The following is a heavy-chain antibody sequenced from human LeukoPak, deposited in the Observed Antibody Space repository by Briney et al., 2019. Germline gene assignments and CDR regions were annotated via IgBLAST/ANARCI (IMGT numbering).Heavy chain of an antibody. J-gene: IGHJ4*02. CDR3: ARALHQEYYDSSGYWP. D-gene: IGHD3-22*01. CDR2: IKQDGSEK. CDR1: GFTFSFYW. V-gene: IGHV3-7*01. Sequence: HPGGSLRLSCAASGFTFSFYWMSWVRQAPGKGLEWVANIKQDGSEKYYVDSVKGRFTISRDNAKNSLYLQMNSLRGEDTAVYYCARALHQEYYDSSGYWPWGQGTLVTVSS.